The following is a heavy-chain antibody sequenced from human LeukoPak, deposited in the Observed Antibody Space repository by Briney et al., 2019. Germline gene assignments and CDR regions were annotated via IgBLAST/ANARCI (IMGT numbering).Heavy chain of an antibody. CDR2: TYYRSKWYD. J-gene: IGHJ4*02. Sequence: SQTLSLTCAISGDSVSIKSAAWNWIRQSPSRGLEWLGRTYYRSKWYDDYAEPVKSRITIKSDTSKNQFSLQLNSVTPEDTAVYYCARDQLGRNGETPPFDYWGQGTLVTVSS. CDR1: GDSVSIKSAA. CDR3: ARDQLGRNGETPPFDY. V-gene: IGHV6-1*01. D-gene: IGHD3-10*01.